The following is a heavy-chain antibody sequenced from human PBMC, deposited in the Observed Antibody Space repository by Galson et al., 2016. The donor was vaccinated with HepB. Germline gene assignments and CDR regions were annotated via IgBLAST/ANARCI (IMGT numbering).Heavy chain of an antibody. CDR1: GFFFYTYA. CDR3: AKDSWWVPGVIIDFDD. V-gene: IGHV3-23*01. Sequence: SLRLSCATSGFFFYTYAMSWVRQAPGKGLEWISTISGSGGSIYSADAVNGRFTISKDSSKDTLCLQMNSMRVEDTAIYYCAKDSWWVPGVIIDFDDWGQGTLVTVAS. D-gene: IGHD3-10*01. J-gene: IGHJ4*02. CDR2: ISGSGGSI.